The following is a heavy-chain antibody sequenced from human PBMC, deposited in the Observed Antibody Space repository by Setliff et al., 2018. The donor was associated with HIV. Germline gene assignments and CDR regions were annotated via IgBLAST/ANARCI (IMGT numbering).Heavy chain of an antibody. D-gene: IGHD3-3*01. V-gene: IGHV3-7*03. Sequence: PGGSLRLSCAASGFTFSSYWMSWVRQAPGKGLEWVPSIKHDGSEQYYVDSIKGRLTISRDNAKNSLFLQMNSLGADDTAAYLCARMGIWSAPNYYYIDVWGKGTTVTVSS. CDR1: GFTFSSYW. CDR3: ARMGIWSAPNYYYIDV. CDR2: IKHDGSEQ. J-gene: IGHJ6*03.